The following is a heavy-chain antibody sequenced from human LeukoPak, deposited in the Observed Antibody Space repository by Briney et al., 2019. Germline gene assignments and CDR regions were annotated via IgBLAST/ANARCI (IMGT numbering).Heavy chain of an antibody. D-gene: IGHD2-21*01. CDR2: ISSSGSTI. V-gene: IGHV3-11*04. Sequence: GGSLRLSCAASGFTFSDYYMSWIRQAPGKGLEWVSYISSSGSTIYYADSVKGRFTISRDNAKNSLYQQMNSLRAEDTAVYYCARDQEDAPRTYCGGDCPSYYFDYWGQGTLVTVSS. CDR1: GFTFSDYY. J-gene: IGHJ4*02. CDR3: ARDQEDAPRTYCGGDCPSYYFDY.